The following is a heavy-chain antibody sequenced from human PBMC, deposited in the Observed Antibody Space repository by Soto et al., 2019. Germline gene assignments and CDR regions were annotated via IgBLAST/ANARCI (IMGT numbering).Heavy chain of an antibody. V-gene: IGHV1-46*01. Sequence: ASVKVSCKASGYTFTSYYMHWVRQAPGQGLEWMGIINLSGGSTSYAQKFQGRVTMTRDTSTSTVYMELSSLRSEDTAVYYCARDGSRITMIVVAPDAFDIWGQGTMVTVSS. D-gene: IGHD3-22*01. CDR2: INLSGGST. J-gene: IGHJ3*02. CDR1: GYTFTSYY. CDR3: ARDGSRITMIVVAPDAFDI.